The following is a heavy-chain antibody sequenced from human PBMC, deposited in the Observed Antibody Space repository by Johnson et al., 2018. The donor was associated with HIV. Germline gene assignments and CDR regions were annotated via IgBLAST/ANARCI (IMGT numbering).Heavy chain of an antibody. V-gene: IGHV3-20*04. CDR1: GFTFDDYG. CDR3: ARGPPPFARFGVAAKPNDAFDI. D-gene: IGHD3-3*01. CDR2: VNWNGEST. J-gene: IGHJ3*02. Sequence: VQLVESGGGVVRPGGSLRLSCEGSGFTFDDYGMSWVRQAPGQGLEWVSGVNWNGESTGYADSVKGRFSISNDTVKNSLYLQMNSLRGEDTAVYYCARGPPPFARFGVAAKPNDAFDIWGHGTMVTVSS.